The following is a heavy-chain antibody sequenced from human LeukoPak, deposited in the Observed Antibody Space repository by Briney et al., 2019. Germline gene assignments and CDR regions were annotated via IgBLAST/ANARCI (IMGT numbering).Heavy chain of an antibody. CDR1: GGTFSSYA. CDR2: IIPIFGIA. Sequence: GASVKVSCKASGGTFSSYAISWVRQAPGQGLEWMGRIIPIFGIANYAQKFQGRVTITADKSTSTAYMELSSLRSEDTAVYYCARDDYDDYVSPGPTAFDIWGQGTMVTVSS. D-gene: IGHD4-17*01. J-gene: IGHJ3*02. CDR3: ARDDYDDYVSPGPTAFDI. V-gene: IGHV1-69*04.